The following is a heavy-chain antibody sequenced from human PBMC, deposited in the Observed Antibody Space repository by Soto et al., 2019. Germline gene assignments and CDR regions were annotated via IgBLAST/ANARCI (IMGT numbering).Heavy chain of an antibody. Sequence: QVQLVQSGAEVKKPGASVKVSCKASGYTFTSYDINWVRQATGQGLEWMGWMNPNSGNTGYAQKFQGRVTMTRNTSISTAYMELSSLRSEDTAVYYCARGGSVRYCSSTSCREIDYWGQGTLVTVSS. CDR2: MNPNSGNT. CDR3: ARGGSVRYCSSTSCREIDY. CDR1: GYTFTSYD. V-gene: IGHV1-8*01. D-gene: IGHD2-2*01. J-gene: IGHJ4*02.